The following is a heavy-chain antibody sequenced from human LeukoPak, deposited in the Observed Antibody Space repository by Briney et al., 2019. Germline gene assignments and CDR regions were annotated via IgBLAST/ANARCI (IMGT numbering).Heavy chain of an antibody. D-gene: IGHD2-15*01. CDR2: ISSSSSTI. CDR1: GFTFSSYS. V-gene: IGHV3-48*04. Sequence: GGSLRLSCAASGFTFSSYSMNWVRQAPGQGLEWGSYISSSSSTIYYADSVKGRFTISRDNAKYSLYLQMNSLRAEDTAVYYCARDQLGYCSGGSCWYYYGMDVWGQGTTVTVSS. CDR3: ARDQLGYCSGGSCWYYYGMDV. J-gene: IGHJ6*02.